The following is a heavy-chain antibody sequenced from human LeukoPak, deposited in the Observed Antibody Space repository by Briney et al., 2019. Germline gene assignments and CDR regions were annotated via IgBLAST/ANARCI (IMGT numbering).Heavy chain of an antibody. J-gene: IGHJ4*02. V-gene: IGHV1-2*02. D-gene: IGHD4-23*01. CDR3: ATETDYDGHAALP. CDR1: GYTFTGYY. CDR2: INPNNGGT. Sequence: ASVKVSCKAFGYTFTGYYLHWVRQAPGQGLEWMGWINPNNGGTNYAQKFQGRVTMTRDTSISTAYMELDRLRSDDTAMYYCATETDYDGHAALPWGQGTLVTVSS.